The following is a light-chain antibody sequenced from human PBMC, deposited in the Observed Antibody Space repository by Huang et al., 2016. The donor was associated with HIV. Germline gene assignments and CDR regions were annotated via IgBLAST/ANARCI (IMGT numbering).Light chain of an antibody. CDR1: QTVDMY. CDR3: QQTYNVPRT. V-gene: IGKV1-39*01. Sequence: DIQMTQSPSSLSASIGDRVTMSCRASQTVDMYLNWYQQTPGRAPKLLIYAASNLQSDVPSRFSGTGSATNFTLTISSLQPEDFVIYFCQQTYNVPRTFGQGTALEIK. CDR2: AAS. J-gene: IGKJ2*01.